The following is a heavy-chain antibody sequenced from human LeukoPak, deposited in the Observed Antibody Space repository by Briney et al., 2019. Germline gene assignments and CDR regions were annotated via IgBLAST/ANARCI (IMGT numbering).Heavy chain of an antibody. D-gene: IGHD3-22*01. CDR3: AKSPSDYDSSGYWGTGAFDI. CDR2: ISGSGGST. CDR1: GFTFSSYG. J-gene: IGHJ3*02. V-gene: IGHV3-23*01. Sequence: GGSLRLSCAASGFTFSSYGMSWVRQAPGKGLEWVSAISGSGGSTYYADSVKGRFTISRDNSKNTLYLQMNSLRAEDTAVYYCAKSPSDYDSSGYWGTGAFDIWGQGTMVTVSS.